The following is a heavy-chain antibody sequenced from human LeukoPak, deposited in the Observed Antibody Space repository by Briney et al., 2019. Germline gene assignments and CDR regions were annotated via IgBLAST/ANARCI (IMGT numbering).Heavy chain of an antibody. D-gene: IGHD3-3*01. CDR2: ISAYNGNT. CDR1: GYTFTSYG. V-gene: IGHV1-18*01. Sequence: ASVKVSCKASGYTFTSYGISWVRQAPGQGLEWMGWISAYNGNTNYAQKLQGRVTMTTDTSTSTAYMELRSLRSDDTAVYYCARGPGVTIFGVVIHYMDVWGKGTTVTVSS. CDR3: ARGPGVTIFGVVIHYMDV. J-gene: IGHJ6*03.